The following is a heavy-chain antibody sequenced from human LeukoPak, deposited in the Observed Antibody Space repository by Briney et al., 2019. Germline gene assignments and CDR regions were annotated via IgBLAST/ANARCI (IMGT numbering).Heavy chain of an antibody. D-gene: IGHD6-13*01. CDR2: TSYDESNK. J-gene: IGHJ4*02. V-gene: IGHV3-30-3*01. Sequence: GWSVTLSCAASGLIFRSYSMHGVRQAPGKGLEWVAVTSYDESNKYYADSVKGRFTISRDNSKNTLYLQMNSLKPDDTAVYYCATYASSWSSFDYWGQGTLVTVSS. CDR3: ATYASSWSSFDY. CDR1: GLIFRSYS.